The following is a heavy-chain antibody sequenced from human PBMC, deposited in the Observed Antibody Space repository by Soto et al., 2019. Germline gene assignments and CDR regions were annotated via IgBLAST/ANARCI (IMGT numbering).Heavy chain of an antibody. J-gene: IGHJ4*02. V-gene: IGHV3-15*07. CDR1: GFTFSDTW. CDR3: TADLSSSSAWANVY. CDR2: IKRKTDGGAT. Sequence: EVQLVESGGGFVKPGGSLRLSCAASGFTFSDTWMNWVRQAPGKGLECVARIKRKTDGGATDYAAPVKCRFTISRDDSKSTVFLQMDSLQTEDTAVYYCTADLSSSSAWANVYWGQGTLVTVSS. D-gene: IGHD6-19*01.